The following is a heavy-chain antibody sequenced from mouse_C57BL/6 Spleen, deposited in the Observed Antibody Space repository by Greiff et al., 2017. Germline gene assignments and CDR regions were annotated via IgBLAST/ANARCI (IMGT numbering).Heavy chain of an antibody. CDR3: TPLIYDGYYDY. V-gene: IGHV14-1*01. D-gene: IGHD2-3*01. CDR1: GFNINDSY. J-gene: IGHJ2*01. Sequence: VHVKQSGAALVRPGASVPLSCPASGFNINDSYMHWVKQRPEQGLEWIGRIDPEDGDTEYAPKFQGKATMTADTSSNTAFLQLSSLTSEDTAVYYCTPLIYDGYYDYWGQGTTLTVSS. CDR2: IDPEDGDT.